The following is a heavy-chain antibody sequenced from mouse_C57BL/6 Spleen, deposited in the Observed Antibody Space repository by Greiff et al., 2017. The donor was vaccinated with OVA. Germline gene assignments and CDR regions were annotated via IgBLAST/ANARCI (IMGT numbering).Heavy chain of an antibody. Sequence: EVKLQQSGPVLVKPGASVKMSCKASGYTFTDYYMNWVKQSHGKSLEWIGVINPYNGGASYNQKFKGKATLTVDKSSSTAYMELNSLTSEDSAVYYCARGYYGNPYYFDYWGQGTTLTVSS. CDR3: ARGYYGNPYYFDY. J-gene: IGHJ2*01. CDR2: INPYNGGA. CDR1: GYTFTDYY. D-gene: IGHD2-1*01. V-gene: IGHV1-19*01.